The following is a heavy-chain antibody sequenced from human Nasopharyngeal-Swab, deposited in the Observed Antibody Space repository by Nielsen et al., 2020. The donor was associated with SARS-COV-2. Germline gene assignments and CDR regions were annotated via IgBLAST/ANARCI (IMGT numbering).Heavy chain of an antibody. CDR2: INPSGGST. D-gene: IGHD6-6*01. J-gene: IGHJ4*02. CDR3: ARDQAARLSHAGY. Sequence: SVQVSCKASGYTFTRYYMHWVRQAPGQGLEWMGIINPSGGSTSYAQKFQGRVTMTRDTSTSTVYMELSSLRSEDTAVYYCARDQAARLSHAGYWGQGTLVTVSS. CDR1: GYTFTRYY. V-gene: IGHV1-46*01.